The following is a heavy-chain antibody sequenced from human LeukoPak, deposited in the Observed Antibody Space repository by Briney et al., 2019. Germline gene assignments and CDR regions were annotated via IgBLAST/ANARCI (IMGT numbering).Heavy chain of an antibody. V-gene: IGHV3-23*01. CDR2: ISGSGGST. J-gene: IGHJ5*02. D-gene: IGHD3-10*01. CDR1: GFTFSSYA. Sequence: GGSLRLSCAASGFTFSSYAMSWVRQAPGKGLEWVPAISGSGGSTYYADSVKGRFTISRDNSKNTLYLQMNSLRAEDTAVYYCAKGANYYGSGSLFDPWGQGTLVTVSS. CDR3: AKGANYYGSGSLFDP.